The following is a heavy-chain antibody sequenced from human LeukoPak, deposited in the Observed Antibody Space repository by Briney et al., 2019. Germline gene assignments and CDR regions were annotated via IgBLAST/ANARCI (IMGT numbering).Heavy chain of an antibody. CDR3: AKATYYYDSSGYYSPYYLDY. V-gene: IGHV3-23*01. Sequence: GRSLRLSCAASGFTFSSYAMSWVRQAPGKGLEWVSAISGSGGSTYYADSVKGRFTISRDNSKNTLYLQMNSLRAEDTAVYYCAKATYYYDSSGYYSPYYLDYWGQGTLVTVSS. J-gene: IGHJ4*02. CDR2: ISGSGGST. D-gene: IGHD3-22*01. CDR1: GFTFSSYA.